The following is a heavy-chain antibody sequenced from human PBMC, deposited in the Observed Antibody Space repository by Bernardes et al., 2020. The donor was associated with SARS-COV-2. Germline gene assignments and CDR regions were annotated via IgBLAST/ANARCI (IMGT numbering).Heavy chain of an antibody. CDR2: ISSSGNTI. V-gene: IGHV3-48*01. CDR3: RGIYYFYGMEV. J-gene: IGHJ6*02. CDR1: GFTFTTYS. Sequence: GGSLRLSCAASGFTFTTYSMNWVRQAPGKGLEWVAYISSSGNTIYYADSVKGRFTISRDNVKDSLSLQMNSLRADDTAVYYCRGIYYFYGMEVWGPGTTVTVS.